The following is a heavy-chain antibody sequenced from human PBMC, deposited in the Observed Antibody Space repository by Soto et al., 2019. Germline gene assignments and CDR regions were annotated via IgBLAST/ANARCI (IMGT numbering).Heavy chain of an antibody. V-gene: IGHV4-59*08. J-gene: IGHJ4*02. D-gene: IGHD4-17*01. CDR3: AGSTYGDYVTFDY. Sequence: PSETLSLTCTVLGGSISGYYWIWMRQPPGKGLEWIGYIYNSGSTNYNPALKSRVTISVDTSKNQFSLKLSSVTAADTAVYYCAGSTYGDYVTFDYWGQGTLVNVSS. CDR1: GGSISGYY. CDR2: IYNSGST.